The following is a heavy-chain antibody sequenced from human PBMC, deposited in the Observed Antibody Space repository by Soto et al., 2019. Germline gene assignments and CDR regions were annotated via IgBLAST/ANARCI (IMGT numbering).Heavy chain of an antibody. D-gene: IGHD6-13*01. CDR3: ARDQVIAAGTCDY. CDR1: GFTFSTYS. Sequence: GGSLRLSCAASGFTFSTYSMNWVRQAPGKGLEWVSYISGSSGTIYYADSVKGRFTISRDNAKNSLYLQMNSLRGEDTAVYYCARDQVIAAGTCDYWGQGTLVTVSS. CDR2: ISGSSGTI. V-gene: IGHV3-48*01. J-gene: IGHJ4*02.